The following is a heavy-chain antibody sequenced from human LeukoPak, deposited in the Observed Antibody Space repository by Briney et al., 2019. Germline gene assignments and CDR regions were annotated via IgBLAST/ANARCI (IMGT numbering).Heavy chain of an antibody. Sequence: PGGSLRLSCAASGFTFSDYYMSWIRQAPGKGLGWVSYISSSGSTIYYADSVKGRFTISRDNAKNSLYLQMNSLRAEDTAVYYCARDIIVQGTSWNAFDIWGQGTMVTVSS. CDR3: ARDIIVQGTSWNAFDI. D-gene: IGHD2-2*01. CDR2: ISSSGSTI. V-gene: IGHV3-11*01. J-gene: IGHJ3*02. CDR1: GFTFSDYY.